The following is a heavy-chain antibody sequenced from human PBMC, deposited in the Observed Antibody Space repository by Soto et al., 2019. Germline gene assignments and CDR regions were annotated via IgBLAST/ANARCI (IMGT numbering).Heavy chain of an antibody. D-gene: IGHD3-22*01. Sequence: QVQLVESGGGVVQPGRSLRLSCAASGFTFSSYGMHWVRQAPGKGLEWVAVIWYDGSNKYYADSVKGRFTISRDNSKNTLYLQMNSLRAEDTAVYYCARSKFDYYDSSGYSGPGNYWGQGTLVTVSS. V-gene: IGHV3-33*01. CDR3: ARSKFDYYDSSGYSGPGNY. CDR2: IWYDGSNK. CDR1: GFTFSSYG. J-gene: IGHJ4*02.